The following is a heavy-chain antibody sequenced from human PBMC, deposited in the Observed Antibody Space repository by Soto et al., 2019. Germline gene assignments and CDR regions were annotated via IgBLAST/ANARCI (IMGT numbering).Heavy chain of an antibody. CDR2: ISSDGRNE. CDR3: ASVADY. V-gene: IGHV3-30*03. D-gene: IGHD2-21*01. Sequence: QVRLVESGGGVVEPGRSLRLSCVVSGFTINRFGMEWVRQAPGKGLEWVALISSDGRNEYYSDSVKGRFTISRDMSKNTVYLQMNSLRVEDTAVYYCASVADYWGQGTLVTVSS. J-gene: IGHJ4*02. CDR1: GFTINRFG.